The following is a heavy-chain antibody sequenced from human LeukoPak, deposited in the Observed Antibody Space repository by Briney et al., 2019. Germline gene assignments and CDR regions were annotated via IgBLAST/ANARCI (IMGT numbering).Heavy chain of an antibody. CDR3: ASFGAHSFDY. CDR2: ISTGTGNP. Sequence: ASGKVSCKPAGYTFTSYAMNWLRPAPGQGLGFMGWISTGTGNPTYAQGFTGRFVFSLDTSVSTAYLQISTLKPEDTAVYYCASFGAHSFDYWGQGTLVTVSS. CDR1: GYTFTSYA. V-gene: IGHV7-4-1*02. J-gene: IGHJ4*02. D-gene: IGHD3-10*01.